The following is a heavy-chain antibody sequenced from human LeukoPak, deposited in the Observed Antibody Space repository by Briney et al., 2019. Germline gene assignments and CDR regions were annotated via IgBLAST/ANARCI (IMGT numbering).Heavy chain of an antibody. CDR1: GGSIRSSSYY. CDR2: IYYSGST. D-gene: IGHD2-15*01. J-gene: IGHJ4*02. Sequence: SETLSLTCTVSGGSIRSSSYYWGWIRQPPGKGLEWIGNIYYSGSTYYNPSLKSRVTISVDTSKNQFSLKLSSVTAADAAVYYCATGKDIVVVVAATLEYWGQGTLVTVSS. V-gene: IGHV4-39*01. CDR3: ATGKDIVVVVAATLEY.